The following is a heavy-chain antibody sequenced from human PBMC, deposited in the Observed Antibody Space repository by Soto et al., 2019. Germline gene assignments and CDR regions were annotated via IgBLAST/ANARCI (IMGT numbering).Heavy chain of an antibody. J-gene: IGHJ4*02. Sequence: QVQLVESGGGVVQPGRSLRLSCAASGFTFSSYGMHWVRQAPGKGLEWVAVIWYDGSNKYYADSVKGRFTISRDNSKNTLYLQMNSLRAEDTAVYYCARDSDSGSYYWGGDYWGQGTLVTVSS. V-gene: IGHV3-33*01. CDR1: GFTFSSYG. D-gene: IGHD1-26*01. CDR3: ARDSDSGSYYWGGDY. CDR2: IWYDGSNK.